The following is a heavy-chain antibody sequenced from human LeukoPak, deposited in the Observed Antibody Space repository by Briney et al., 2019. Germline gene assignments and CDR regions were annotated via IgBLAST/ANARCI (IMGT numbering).Heavy chain of an antibody. J-gene: IGHJ3*02. CDR3: AGAPHITIFGVVEAFDI. V-gene: IGHV4-34*01. CDR1: GGSFSGYY. D-gene: IGHD3-3*01. Sequence: SETLSLTCAVYGGSFSGYYWSWIRQPPGKGLEWIGEINHSGSTNYNPSLKSRVTISVDTSKNQFSLKLSSVTAADTAVYYCAGAPHITIFGVVEAFDIWGQGTMVTVSS. CDR2: INHSGST.